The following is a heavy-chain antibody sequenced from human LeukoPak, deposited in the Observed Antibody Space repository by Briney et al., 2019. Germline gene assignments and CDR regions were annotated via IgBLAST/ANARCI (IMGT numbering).Heavy chain of an antibody. CDR2: ISAYNGNT. D-gene: IGHD4-11*01. CDR1: GYTFTSYG. CDR3: ARSYSNYGRYFDY. Sequence: GASVKVSCKASGYTFTSYGISWVRQAPGQGLEWMGWISAYNGNTNYAQKLQGRVTMTTDTSTSTAHMELRSLRFDDTAVYYCARSYSNYGRYFDYWGQGTLVTVSS. J-gene: IGHJ4*02. V-gene: IGHV1-18*01.